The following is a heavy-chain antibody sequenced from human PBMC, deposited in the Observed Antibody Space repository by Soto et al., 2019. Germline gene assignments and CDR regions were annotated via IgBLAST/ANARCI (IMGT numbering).Heavy chain of an antibody. CDR1: GFAFRDFA. J-gene: IGHJ4*02. V-gene: IGHV3-21*01. CDR3: ARDAPPVW. Sequence: PGGSLRLSCAASGFAFRDFAMIWVRQAPGKGLEWVSSISSSSSYIYYADSVKGRFTISRDNAKNSLYLQMNSLRVEDTAVYYCARDAPPVWWGQGTLVTVSS. CDR2: ISSSSSYI.